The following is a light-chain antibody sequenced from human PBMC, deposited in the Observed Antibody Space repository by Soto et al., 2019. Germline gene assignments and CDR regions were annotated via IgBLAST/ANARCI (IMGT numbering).Light chain of an antibody. CDR1: QSVSSN. CDR2: GAS. J-gene: IGKJ3*01. CDR3: QQYNNWPCT. Sequence: EIVMTQSPATLSVSPGERATLSFRASQSVSSNLAWYQQKPGQAPRLLIYGASTRATGIPARFSGSGSGTDFTLTISSLQSADFAVYYCQQYNNWPCTFGPGTKVDIK. V-gene: IGKV3-15*01.